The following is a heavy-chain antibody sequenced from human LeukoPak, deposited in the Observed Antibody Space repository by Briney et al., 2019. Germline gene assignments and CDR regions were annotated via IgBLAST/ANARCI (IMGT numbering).Heavy chain of an antibody. V-gene: IGHV4-34*01. J-gene: IGHJ4*02. CDR1: GGSFSGYY. CDR2: INHSGST. CDR3: ARSGWYFVDY. Sequence: SETLSLTCAVYGGSFSGYYWSWIRQPPGKGLEWIGEINHSGSTNYNPSLKSRVTISVDTSKNQFSLKLSSVTAADTAVYYCARSGWYFVDYWGQGALVTVSS. D-gene: IGHD6-19*01.